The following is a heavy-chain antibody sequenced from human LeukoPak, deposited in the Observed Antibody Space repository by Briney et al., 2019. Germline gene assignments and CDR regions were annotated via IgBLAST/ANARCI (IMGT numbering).Heavy chain of an antibody. V-gene: IGHV4-31*03. J-gene: IGHJ6*02. CDR1: GGSISSGGYY. CDR3: ATSMVRGAGYYYYYYGMDV. CDR2: INHSGST. D-gene: IGHD3-10*01. Sequence: SQTLSLTCTVSGGSISSGGYYWSWIRQPPGKGLEWIGEINHSGSTNYNPSLKSRVTISVDTSKNQFSLKLSSVTAADTAVYYCATSMVRGAGYYYYYYGMDVWGQGTTVTVSS.